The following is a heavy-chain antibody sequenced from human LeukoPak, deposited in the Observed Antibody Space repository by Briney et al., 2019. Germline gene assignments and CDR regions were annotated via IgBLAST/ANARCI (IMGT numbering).Heavy chain of an antibody. CDR1: GLTFSVSA. CDR2: IKTKADTYAT. V-gene: IGHV3-73*01. D-gene: IGHD6-25*01. J-gene: IGHJ6*04. Sequence: GGYLRPSCSASGLTFSVSAIHWVRQASGKGLEWVGRIKTKADTYATAYAASVKGRFTISRDDSTNTAYLQMNSLKTEDTAVYYCTHPAYYYNVDVWGKGTTVTVSS. CDR3: THPAYYYNVDV.